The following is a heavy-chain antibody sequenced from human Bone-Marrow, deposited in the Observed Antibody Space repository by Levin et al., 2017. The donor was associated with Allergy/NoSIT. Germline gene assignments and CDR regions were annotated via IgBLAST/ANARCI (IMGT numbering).Heavy chain of an antibody. Sequence: GESLKISCQGSGYSFANYWIGWVRQMSGRGLEWMGIIYPGDSDTRYSPSLQGQVTMSVDKSIRTAYLQWNSLKASDTAIYFCARGSRRLNPSGAFDLWGQGTLVAVSS. CDR1: GYSFANYW. J-gene: IGHJ3*01. CDR3: ARGSRRLNPSGAFDL. CDR2: IYPGDSDT. V-gene: IGHV5-51*01.